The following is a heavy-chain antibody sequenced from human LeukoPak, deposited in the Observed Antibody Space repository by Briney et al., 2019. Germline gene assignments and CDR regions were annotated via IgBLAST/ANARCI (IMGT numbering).Heavy chain of an antibody. J-gene: IGHJ5*02. Sequence: GGSLRLSCAAPGFTFSSSWMSWVHQAPEKGLEWVAHIKQDGSQKYYVDSVRGRFTISRDNTKNSVYLQMNSLRAEDTAVYYCVSWRDSGDKNSWGQGTLVTVSS. D-gene: IGHD4-23*01. CDR1: GFTFSSSW. CDR2: IKQDGSQK. V-gene: IGHV3-7*01. CDR3: VSWRDSGDKNS.